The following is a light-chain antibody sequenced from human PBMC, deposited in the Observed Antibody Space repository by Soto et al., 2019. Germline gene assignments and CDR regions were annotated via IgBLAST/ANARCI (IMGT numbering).Light chain of an antibody. V-gene: IGKV3-20*01. J-gene: IGKJ1*01. CDR1: QSVTGSY. CDR3: QQYGSSPRT. Sequence: EIVLTQSPGTLSLSPGEGATLSCRASQSVTGSYLAWYQQKPGQAPRLLIYGASSRATGIPDRFSGSESGTDFTLTISILEPEYVAFYYCQQYGSSPRTFGQGTKVEI. CDR2: GAS.